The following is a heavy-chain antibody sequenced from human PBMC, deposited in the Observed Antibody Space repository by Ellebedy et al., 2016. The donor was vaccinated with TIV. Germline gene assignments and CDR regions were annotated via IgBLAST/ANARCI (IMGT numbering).Heavy chain of an antibody. V-gene: IGHV3-33*03. D-gene: IGHD2-21*01. CDR3: AKDPFSIESIGEDASGDH. CDR2: LWNDGSNE. CDR1: GFIFDDFA. Sequence: GESLKISXAASGFIFDDFAMHWVRQAPGTEPEWVAALWNDGSNEEYTVSVRGRFTISRDNAKNTLHLQMSSLRAEDTAVYYCAKDPFSIESIGEDASGDHWGQGTLVTVSS. J-gene: IGHJ5*02.